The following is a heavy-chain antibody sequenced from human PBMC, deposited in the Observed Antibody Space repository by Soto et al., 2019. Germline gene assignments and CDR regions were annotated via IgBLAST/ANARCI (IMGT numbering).Heavy chain of an antibody. Sequence: EVQLVESGGGLVQPGGSLRLSCAASGFSVSRHHMSWVRQAPGKGLEWVSVMYSGGTTYYADSVKGRCTISRDNSKNMLYLQMDNLRADDTAVYYCARDGRDGFPLDYWGQGTLVTVSS. J-gene: IGHJ4*02. V-gene: IGHV3-53*01. CDR2: MYSGGTT. D-gene: IGHD1-1*01. CDR3: ARDGRDGFPLDY. CDR1: GFSVSRHH.